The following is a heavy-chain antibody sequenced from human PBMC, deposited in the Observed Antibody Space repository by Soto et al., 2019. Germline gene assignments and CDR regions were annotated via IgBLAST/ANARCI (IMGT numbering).Heavy chain of an antibody. V-gene: IGHV4-59*01. Sequence: LSLTCTVSGGSISSYYWSWIRQPPGKGLDWIGYIYYSGSTNYNPSLKSRVTISVDTSKNQFSLKLSSVTAADTAVYYCARVKGYSYGYGSDAYFDYWGQGTLVTVSS. CDR1: GGSISSYY. J-gene: IGHJ4*02. CDR2: IYYSGST. D-gene: IGHD5-18*01. CDR3: ARVKGYSYGYGSDAYFDY.